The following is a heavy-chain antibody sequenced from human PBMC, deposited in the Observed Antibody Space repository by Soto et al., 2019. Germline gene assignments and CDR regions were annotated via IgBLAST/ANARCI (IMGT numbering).Heavy chain of an antibody. CDR1: GFTFSSYA. D-gene: IGHD1-20*01. CDR3: AKSRYNWNYNYYYGMDV. CDR2: ISGSGGST. Sequence: GGSLRLSCAASGFTFSSYAMSWVRQAPGKGLEWVSAISGSGGSTYYADSVKGRFTISRDNSKNTLYLQMNSLRAEDTAVYYCAKSRYNWNYNYYYGMDVWGQGTTVTV. J-gene: IGHJ6*02. V-gene: IGHV3-23*01.